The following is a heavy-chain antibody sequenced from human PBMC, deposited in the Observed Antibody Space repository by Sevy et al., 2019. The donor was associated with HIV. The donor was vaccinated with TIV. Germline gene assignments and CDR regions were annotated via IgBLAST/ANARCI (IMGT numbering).Heavy chain of an antibody. J-gene: IGHJ3*02. Sequence: GGSLRLSCAASGFTFSSYAMSWVRQAPGKGLEWVSAISGSGGSTYYADSVKGRFTISRDNFKNTLYLQMNSLRAEDTAVYYCAKDKGLRGRSGYDEQDAFDIWGQGTMVTVSS. CDR3: AKDKGLRGRSGYDEQDAFDI. D-gene: IGHD5-12*01. V-gene: IGHV3-23*01. CDR1: GFTFSSYA. CDR2: ISGSGGST.